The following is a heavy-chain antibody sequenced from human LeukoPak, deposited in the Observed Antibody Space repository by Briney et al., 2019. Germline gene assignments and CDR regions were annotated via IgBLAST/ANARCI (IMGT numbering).Heavy chain of an antibody. CDR2: ISAYNGNT. CDR3: ARDGTEDVRRSSQFYAKYNYNGMDV. V-gene: IGHV1-18*01. J-gene: IGHJ6*02. CDR1: GYTFASYG. D-gene: IGHD1-1*01. Sequence: ASVKVSCKASGYTFASYGISWVRQAPGQGLEWIGWISAYNGNTNYAQKFQDRVTLTTDTSATTVYMELTSLRSDDTAIYYCARDGTEDVRRSSQFYAKYNYNGMDVWGQGTMVTVSS.